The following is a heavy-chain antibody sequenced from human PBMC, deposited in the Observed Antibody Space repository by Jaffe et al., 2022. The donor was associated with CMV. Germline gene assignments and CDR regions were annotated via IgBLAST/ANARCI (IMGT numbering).Heavy chain of an antibody. CDR1: GFTFSSYS. D-gene: IGHD2-15*01. Sequence: EVQLVESGGGLVKPGGSLRLSCAASGFTFSSYSMNWVRQAPGKGLEWVSSISSSSSYIYYADSVKGRFTISRDNAKNSLYLQMNSLRAEDTAVYYCASPGYCSGGSCYSGYFQHWGQGTLVTVSS. V-gene: IGHV3-21*01. CDR2: ISSSSSYI. CDR3: ASPGYCSGGSCYSGYFQH. J-gene: IGHJ1*01.